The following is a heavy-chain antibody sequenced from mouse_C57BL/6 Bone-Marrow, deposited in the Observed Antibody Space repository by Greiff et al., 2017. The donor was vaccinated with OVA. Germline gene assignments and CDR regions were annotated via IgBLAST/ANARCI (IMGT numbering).Heavy chain of an antibody. V-gene: IGHV1-81*01. Sequence: VQLQQSGAELARPGASVKLSCKASGYTFTSYGISWVKQRTGQGLEWIGEIYPRSGNTYYNEKFKGKATLTADKSSSTAYMELRSLTSEDSAVYFCARYYDYDGVYAMDYWGQGTSVTVSS. CDR2: IYPRSGNT. CDR1: GYTFTSYG. CDR3: ARYYDYDGVYAMDY. J-gene: IGHJ4*01. D-gene: IGHD2-4*01.